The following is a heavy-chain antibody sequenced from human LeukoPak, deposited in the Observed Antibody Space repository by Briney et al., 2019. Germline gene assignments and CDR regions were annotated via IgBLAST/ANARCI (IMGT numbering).Heavy chain of an antibody. J-gene: IGHJ1*01. V-gene: IGHV3-30*18. Sequence: TGGSLRHSCAASGLTFSSYAMHWVRQAPGKGLEWVAVISYDGSNKDYADSVKGRFTISRDNSRNTLSLQMNSLRPEDTAVYYCAKDLLYYGPGTYYNAAEYFQFWGQGTQVTVSS. CDR2: ISYDGSNK. D-gene: IGHD3-10*01. CDR3: AKDLLYYGPGTYYNAAEYFQF. CDR1: GLTFSSYA.